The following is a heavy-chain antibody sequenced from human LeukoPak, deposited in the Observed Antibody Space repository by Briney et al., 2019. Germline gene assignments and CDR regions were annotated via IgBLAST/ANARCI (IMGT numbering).Heavy chain of an antibody. D-gene: IGHD4-23*01. Sequence: PGGSLRLSCAASGFTFSSYAMHWVRQAPGKGLEYVSAISSNGGSTYYANSVKARFTISRDNSKDTLYLQMGSLRAEDMAVYYCTRNRGGNDPFDIWGHGTIVTVSS. V-gene: IGHV3-64*01. CDR1: GFTFSSYA. CDR3: TRNRGGNDPFDI. J-gene: IGHJ3*02. CDR2: ISSNGGST.